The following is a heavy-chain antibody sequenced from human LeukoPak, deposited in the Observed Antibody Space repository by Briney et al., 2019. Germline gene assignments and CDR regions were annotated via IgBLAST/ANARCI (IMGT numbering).Heavy chain of an antibody. Sequence: GGSLRLSCAASGFTFSSYAMSWVRQAPGKGLEWVSAISGSGGSTYYADSVKGRFTISRDNSKNTLYLQMNSLRAEGTAVYYCAKGRGRLVLILSDYMDVWGKGTTVTVSS. J-gene: IGHJ6*03. CDR3: AKGRGRLVLILSDYMDV. V-gene: IGHV3-23*01. D-gene: IGHD6-19*01. CDR2: ISGSGGST. CDR1: GFTFSSYA.